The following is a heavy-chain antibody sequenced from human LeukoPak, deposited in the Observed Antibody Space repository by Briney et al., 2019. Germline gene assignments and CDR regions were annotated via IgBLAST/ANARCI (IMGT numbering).Heavy chain of an antibody. J-gene: IGHJ4*02. CDR1: AFTFSSYS. Sequence: PGGSLRLSCAASAFTFSSYSMNWVRQAPGKGLEWVSYISSSSSTIYYADSVKGRFTISRDNAKNSLYLQMNSLRAEDTAVYYCARDNLDFFDYWGQGTLVTVSS. CDR3: ARDNLDFFDY. V-gene: IGHV3-48*01. CDR2: ISSSSSTI.